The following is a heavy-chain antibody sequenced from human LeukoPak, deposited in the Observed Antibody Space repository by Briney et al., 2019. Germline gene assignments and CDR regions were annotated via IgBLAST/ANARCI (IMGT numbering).Heavy chain of an antibody. D-gene: IGHD5-18*01. Sequence: ASVKVSCKAPGYTFTSYYMHWVRQAPGQGLEWMGIINPSGGSTSYAQKFQGRVTMTRDMSTSTVYMELSSLRSEDTAVYYCARDRGRGYKGGYYYYMDVWGKGTTVTVSS. CDR2: INPSGGST. V-gene: IGHV1-46*01. J-gene: IGHJ6*03. CDR3: ARDRGRGYKGGYYYYMDV. CDR1: GYTFTSYY.